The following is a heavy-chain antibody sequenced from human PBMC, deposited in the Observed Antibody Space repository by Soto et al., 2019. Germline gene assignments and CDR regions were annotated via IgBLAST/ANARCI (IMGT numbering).Heavy chain of an antibody. CDR2: IWYDGSNK. CDR3: ARGSAVTTYFYYYMDV. D-gene: IGHD4-17*01. Sequence: PGGSLRLSCAASGFTFSSYGMHWVRQAPGKGLERVAVIWYDGSNKYYADSVKGRFTISRDNSKNTLYLQMNSLRAEDTAVFYCARGSAVTTYFYYYMDVWGKGTTVTVSS. CDR1: GFTFSSYG. J-gene: IGHJ6*03. V-gene: IGHV3-33*01.